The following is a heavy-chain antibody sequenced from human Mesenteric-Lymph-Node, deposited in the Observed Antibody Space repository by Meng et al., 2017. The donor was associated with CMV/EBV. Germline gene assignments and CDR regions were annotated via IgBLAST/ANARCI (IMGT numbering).Heavy chain of an antibody. V-gene: IGHV1-46*01. J-gene: IGHJ4*02. Sequence: SGYTSTSYYMHWVRQAPGQGLEWVGMINPSGGNTSYAQKFHGRVTMTRDTSTSTVYMELSSLRSEDTAVYYCARGYHDILTGYYMFDYWGQGTLVTVSS. CDR2: INPSGGNT. D-gene: IGHD3-9*01. CDR3: ARGYHDILTGYYMFDY. CDR1: GYTSTSYY.